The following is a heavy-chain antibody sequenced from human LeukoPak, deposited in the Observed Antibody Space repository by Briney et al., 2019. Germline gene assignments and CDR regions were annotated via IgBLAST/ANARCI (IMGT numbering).Heavy chain of an antibody. D-gene: IGHD6-13*01. Sequence: GRSLRLSCAASGFTFSSSWMHWVRQTPGKGLMWVSRISADGSDIKYVDSVKGRFTISRDNAKNTLSLQMDSLRVEDTAVYYCAKGSGYSSSRNWFDPWGQGTLVTVSS. CDR1: GFTFSSSW. CDR3: AKGSGYSSSRNWFDP. J-gene: IGHJ5*02. CDR2: ISADGSDI. V-gene: IGHV3-74*03.